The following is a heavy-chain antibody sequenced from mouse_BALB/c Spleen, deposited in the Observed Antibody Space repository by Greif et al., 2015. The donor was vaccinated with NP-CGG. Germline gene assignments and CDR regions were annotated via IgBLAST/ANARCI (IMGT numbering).Heavy chain of an antibody. CDR3: ARENGYYGYAMDY. CDR1: GISITTGNYR. V-gene: IGHV3-5*02. J-gene: IGHJ4*01. CDR2: IYYSGTI. D-gene: IGHD2-3*01. Sequence: VQLKESGPGLVKPSQTVSLTCTVTGISITTGNYRWSWIRQFPGNKLEWIGYIYYSGTITYNPSLTSRTTITRDTSXNQFFLEMNSLTAEDTATYYCARENGYYGYAMDYWGQGTSVTVSS.